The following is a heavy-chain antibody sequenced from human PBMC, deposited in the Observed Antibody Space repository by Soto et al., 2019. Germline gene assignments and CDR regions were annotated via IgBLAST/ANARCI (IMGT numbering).Heavy chain of an antibody. CDR1: GFTCSSYA. V-gene: IGHV3-23*01. D-gene: IGHD6-19*01. CDR3: ASHKQWLRNFDY. CDR2: TSANPGST. J-gene: IGHJ4*02. Sequence: GGALRLSCAGSGFTCSSYAMSWVRQAPGEGLEWVSATSANPGSTHYADSVKGRFTISRGNSKSTQYLEMSSLRAEDTAVYYCASHKQWLRNFDYWGQGALVTVSS.